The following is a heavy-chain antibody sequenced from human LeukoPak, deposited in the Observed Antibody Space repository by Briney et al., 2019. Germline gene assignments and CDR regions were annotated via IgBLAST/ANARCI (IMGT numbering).Heavy chain of an antibody. CDR3: ARRYYYDSSGYAIFDY. D-gene: IGHD3-22*01. CDR1: GGTFSSYA. Sequence: GASVKVSCKASGGTFSSYAISRVRQAPGQGLEWMGGIIPIFGTANYAQKFQGRVTITADESTSTAYMELSSLRSEDTAVYYCARRYYYDSSGYAIFDYWGQGTLVTVSS. V-gene: IGHV1-69*13. CDR2: IIPIFGTA. J-gene: IGHJ4*02.